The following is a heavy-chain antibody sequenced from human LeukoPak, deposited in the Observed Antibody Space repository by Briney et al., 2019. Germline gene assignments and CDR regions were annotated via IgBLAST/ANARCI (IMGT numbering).Heavy chain of an antibody. D-gene: IGHD5-24*01. CDR3: ARDGANVEMATIKSFFDY. V-gene: IGHV3-74*01. Sequence: GGSLRLSCAASGFTFSSNWMHWVRQAPGKGLVWVSRIDSDGSSTSYADSVKGRFTISRDNAKNTLYLQMNSLRAEDTAVYYCARDGANVEMATIKSFFDYWGQGTLVTVSS. CDR2: IDSDGSST. J-gene: IGHJ4*02. CDR1: GFTFSSNW.